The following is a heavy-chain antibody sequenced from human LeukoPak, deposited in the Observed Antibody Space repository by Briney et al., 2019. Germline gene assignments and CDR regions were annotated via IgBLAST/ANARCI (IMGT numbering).Heavy chain of an antibody. Sequence: GGSLRLSCTASGISFSTYAMSWVRQTPGKGPEWVSAISGSGRSPYYADSVKGHFTISRDNSKNTLYLQMNSLRAEDTAVYYCAKDPYDILTGYSPLDSWGQGTLVTVSS. CDR2: ISGSGRSP. CDR3: AKDPYDILTGYSPLDS. V-gene: IGHV3-23*01. CDR1: GISFSTYA. J-gene: IGHJ4*02. D-gene: IGHD3-9*01.